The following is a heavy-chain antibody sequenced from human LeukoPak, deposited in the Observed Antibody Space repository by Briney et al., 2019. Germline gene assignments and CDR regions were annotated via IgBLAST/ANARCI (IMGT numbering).Heavy chain of an antibody. Sequence: PSETLSLTCAVYGGSFSGYYWSWIRQPPGKGLEWIGSIYYSGSTYYNPSLKSRVTISVDTSKNQFSLKLSSVTAADTAVYYCARVDYWFDPWGQGTLVTVSS. CDR2: IYYSGST. CDR3: ARVDYWFDP. J-gene: IGHJ5*02. D-gene: IGHD2-2*03. V-gene: IGHV4-34*01. CDR1: GGSFSGYY.